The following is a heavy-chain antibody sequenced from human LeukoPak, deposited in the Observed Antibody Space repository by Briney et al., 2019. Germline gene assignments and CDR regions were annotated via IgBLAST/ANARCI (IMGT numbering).Heavy chain of an antibody. CDR2: INPNSGGT. CDR3: AREGPLNYYDSSGSVRPHDAFDI. Sequence: ASVKVSCKASGYTFTGYYMHWVRQAPGQGLEWMGWINPNSGGTNYAQKFQGRVTMTRDTSISTAYMELSRLRSDDTAVYYCAREGPLNYYDSSGSVRPHDAFDIWGQGTMVTVSS. V-gene: IGHV1-2*02. CDR1: GYTFTGYY. J-gene: IGHJ3*02. D-gene: IGHD3-22*01.